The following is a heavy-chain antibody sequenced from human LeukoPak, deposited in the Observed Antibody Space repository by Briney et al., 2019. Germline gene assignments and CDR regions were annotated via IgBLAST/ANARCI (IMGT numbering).Heavy chain of an antibody. CDR3: ARGHWGYYYDSSGYESIGY. CDR1: GYTFTGYY. CDR2: INPNSGGT. J-gene: IGHJ4*02. D-gene: IGHD3-22*01. V-gene: IGHV1-2*02. Sequence: ASVKVSCKASGYTFTGYYMHWVRQAPGQGLEWMGWINPNSGGTNYAQKFQGRVTMTRDTSISTAYMELSRLRSDDTAVYYCARGHWGYYYDSSGYESIGYWGQGTLVTVSS.